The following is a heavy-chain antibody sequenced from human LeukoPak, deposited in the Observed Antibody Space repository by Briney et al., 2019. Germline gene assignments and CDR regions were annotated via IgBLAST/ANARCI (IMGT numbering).Heavy chain of an antibody. J-gene: IGHJ6*02. CDR3: ARSIGYYYTMDV. D-gene: IGHD3-22*01. CDR1: GFSFSDYY. Sequence: GGSLRLSCVACGFSFSDYYMSWIRQAPGRGLEWISYISGSGSDLYYADSVKGGFTISRDNANNSLYPQMNSLRAEDTAVYYCARSIGYYYTMDVWGQGTTVTVSS. CDR2: ISGSGSDL. V-gene: IGHV3-11*01.